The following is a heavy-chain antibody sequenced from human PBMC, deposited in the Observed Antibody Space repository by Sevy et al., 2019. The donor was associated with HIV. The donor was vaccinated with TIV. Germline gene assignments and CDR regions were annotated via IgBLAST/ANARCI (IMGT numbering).Heavy chain of an antibody. D-gene: IGHD3-22*01. CDR3: AREGYYDSSGYWARDDAFDI. V-gene: IGHV1-18*04. CDR2: ISAYNGNT. CDR1: GYTFTSYG. J-gene: IGHJ3*02. Sequence: ASVKVSCKASGYTFTSYGISWVRQAPGQGLEWMGWISAYNGNTNNAQKLQGRVTMTTDTSTRTAYMELRSLRSDDTAVYYCAREGYYDSSGYWARDDAFDIWCQGTMVTVSS.